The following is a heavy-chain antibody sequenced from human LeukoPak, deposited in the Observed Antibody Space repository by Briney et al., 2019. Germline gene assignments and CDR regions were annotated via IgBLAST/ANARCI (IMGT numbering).Heavy chain of an antibody. D-gene: IGHD3-10*01. CDR1: GGSISSSSYY. CDR2: IYYSGST. V-gene: IGHV4-39*01. J-gene: IGHJ6*03. Sequence: SETLSLTCTVSGGSISSSSYYWGWIRQPPGKGLEWIGSIYYSGSTYYNPSLKSRVTISVDTSKNQFSLKLSSVTAADTAVYYCARAYYGSPYYYYYMDVWGKGTTVTISS. CDR3: ARAYYGSPYYYYYMDV.